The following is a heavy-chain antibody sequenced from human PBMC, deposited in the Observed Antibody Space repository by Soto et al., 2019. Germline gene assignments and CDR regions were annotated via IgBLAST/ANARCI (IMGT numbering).Heavy chain of an antibody. Sequence: QLQLQESGSGLVKTSQTLSLTCAVSGGSIGGVGYSWSWIRQPPGGGLEWIGYMYHSGTFLKSPSLKTRLTMSLDMSKNQFSLTLNSMTAADTAVYYCARAQIYSGSGNYNNLMFDAWGQGIQVTVSS. CDR1: GGSIGGVGYS. V-gene: IGHV4-30-2*01. CDR3: ARAQIYSGSGNYNNLMFDA. CDR2: MYHSGTF. D-gene: IGHD3-10*01. J-gene: IGHJ5*02.